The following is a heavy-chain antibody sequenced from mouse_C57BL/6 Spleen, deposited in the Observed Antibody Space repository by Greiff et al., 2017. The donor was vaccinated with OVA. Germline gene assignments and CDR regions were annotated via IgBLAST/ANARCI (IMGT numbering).Heavy chain of an antibody. D-gene: IGHD2-14*01. CDR1: GYTFTDYE. CDR3: TGVRWFAY. V-gene: IGHV1-15*01. J-gene: IGHJ3*01. Sequence: QVQLKQSGAELVRPGASVTLSCKASGYTFTDYEMHWVKQTPVHGLEWIGAIDPATGGTAYNQKFKGKAILTADKSSSTAYMELRSLTSEDSAVYYCTGVRWFAYWGQGTLVTVSA. CDR2: IDPATGGT.